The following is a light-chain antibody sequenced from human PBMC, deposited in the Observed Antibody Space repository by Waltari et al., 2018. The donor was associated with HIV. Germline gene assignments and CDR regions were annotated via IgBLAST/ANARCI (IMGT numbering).Light chain of an antibody. J-gene: IGKJ1*01. CDR1: QSISSW. CDR3: QQYNSYPWT. CDR2: KAS. V-gene: IGKV1-5*03. Sequence: TQSPGTLSLSPGERATLSCRASQSISSWLAWYQQKPGKAPDLLIYKASTLESGVPSRFSGSGSGTEFTLTISSLQPDDFATYYCQQYNSYPWTFGQGTKVEIK.